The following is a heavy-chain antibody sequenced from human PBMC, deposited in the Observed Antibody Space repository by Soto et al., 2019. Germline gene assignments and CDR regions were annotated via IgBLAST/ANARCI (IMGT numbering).Heavy chain of an antibody. CDR2: IYSVDNT. Sequence: GGSLRLSCAASGFSVSNKYMGWVRQAPGKGLEWVSIIYSVDNTYYADSVRGRFTISRDNSKNTLYLQMSSLRAEDTAVYYCAGSFGGRTSYYYYGMGVWGQGTTVTVSS. V-gene: IGHV3-53*01. CDR3: AGSFGGRTSYYYYGMGV. D-gene: IGHD3-3*01. CDR1: GFSVSNKY. J-gene: IGHJ6*02.